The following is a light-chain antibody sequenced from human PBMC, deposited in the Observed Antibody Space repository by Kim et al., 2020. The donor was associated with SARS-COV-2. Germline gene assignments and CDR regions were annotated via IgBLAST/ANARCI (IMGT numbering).Light chain of an antibody. Sequence: DVRMTQSPSSVSASVGDTVTITCRASHDIKNWLAWYQQKPGTGPTLLIHDSSTLQSGVPSRFRGNGSETDFTLIINNLQPEDFATYYCQQSESFPLTFGGGTKVEIK. J-gene: IGKJ4*01. CDR3: QQSESFPLT. V-gene: IGKV1-12*01. CDR1: HDIKNW. CDR2: DSS.